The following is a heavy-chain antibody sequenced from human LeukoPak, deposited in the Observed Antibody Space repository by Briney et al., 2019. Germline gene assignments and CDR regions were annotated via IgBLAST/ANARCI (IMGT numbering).Heavy chain of an antibody. CDR3: TTGGGLYYDFWSGYQHIDY. V-gene: IGHV3-15*01. CDR1: GLILSNAW. Sequence: PGGSLTLSCSASGLILSNAWMTWVRQAPRKGLEWGGRIISNTDGGTTHYAAAVTDRFTISRDDSKNTLDLQMNSLKTEVNAGYYCTTGGGLYYDFWSGYQHIDYSGQGTLVTVSS. J-gene: IGHJ4*02. D-gene: IGHD3-3*01. CDR2: IISNTDGGTT.